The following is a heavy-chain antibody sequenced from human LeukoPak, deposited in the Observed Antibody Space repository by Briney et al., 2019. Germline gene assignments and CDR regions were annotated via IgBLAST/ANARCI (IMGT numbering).Heavy chain of an antibody. CDR2: ISSSGDST. D-gene: IGHD4-17*01. J-gene: IGHJ3*02. V-gene: IGHV3-23*01. Sequence: GGSLRLSCAASGSTFSSYAMSWVRQAPGKGLEWVSSISSSGDSTYYADSVKGRFTISRDNAKNTLYLQMNSLRAEDTAVYYCASWGGDYGEANAFDIWGQGTMVTVSS. CDR1: GSTFSSYA. CDR3: ASWGGDYGEANAFDI.